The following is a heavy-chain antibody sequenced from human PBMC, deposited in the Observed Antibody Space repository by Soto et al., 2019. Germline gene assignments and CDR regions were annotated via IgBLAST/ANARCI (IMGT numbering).Heavy chain of an antibody. CDR3: ARDNGIFIGKKRHDYYYYGMDV. Sequence: SXSLSFAASGCTFRRYGMHWVRRAPGKGLEWVAVIWYDGSNKYYADSVKGRFTISRDNSKNTLYLQMNSLRAEDTAVYYCARDNGIFIGKKRHDYYYYGMDVWGQGTTVTVSS. CDR2: IWYDGSNK. D-gene: IGHD3-3*02. V-gene: IGHV3-33*01. CDR1: GCTFRRYG. J-gene: IGHJ6*02.